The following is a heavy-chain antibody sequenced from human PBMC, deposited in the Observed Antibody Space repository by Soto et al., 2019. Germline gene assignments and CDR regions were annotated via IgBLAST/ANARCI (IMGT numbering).Heavy chain of an antibody. CDR3: AREDSSGSPFVFDY. CDR1: GDKVSSNSAA. V-gene: IGHV6-1*01. Sequence: SQTLSLTGDISGDKVSSNSAAWNWIRPSPSRGLEWLGRTYYRSKWYNDYAVSVKSRITINPDTSKNQFSLQLNSVTPEDTAVYYCAREDSSGSPFVFDYWGQGTLVTVSS. CDR2: TYYRSKWYN. J-gene: IGHJ4*02. D-gene: IGHD6-19*01.